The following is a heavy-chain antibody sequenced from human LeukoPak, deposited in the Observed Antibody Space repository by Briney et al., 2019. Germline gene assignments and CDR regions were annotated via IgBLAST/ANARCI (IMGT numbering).Heavy chain of an antibody. CDR1: GGSFSGYY. J-gene: IGHJ6*04. CDR2: INHSGST. Sequence: SETLSLTCAVYGGSFSGYYWSWIRRPPGKGLEWIGEINHSGSTNYNPSLKSRVTISVDTSKNQFSLKLSSVTAADTAVYYCARVGYSGYDFYGMDVWGKGTTVTVSS. D-gene: IGHD5-12*01. V-gene: IGHV4-34*01. CDR3: ARVGYSGYDFYGMDV.